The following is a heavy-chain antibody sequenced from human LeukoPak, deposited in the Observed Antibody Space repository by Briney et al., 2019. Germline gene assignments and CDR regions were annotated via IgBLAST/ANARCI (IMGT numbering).Heavy chain of an antibody. D-gene: IGHD3-22*01. CDR2: IYYSGST. J-gene: IGHJ4*02. Sequence: PSKTLSLTCTVSGGSISSGGYYWSWIRQHPGKGLEWIGYIYYSGSTYYNPSLKSRVTISVDTSKNQFSLKLSSVTAADTAVYYCARFHHYYYDSSGYYYFDYWGQGTLVTVSS. V-gene: IGHV4-31*03. CDR3: ARFHHYYYDSSGYYYFDY. CDR1: GGSISSGGYY.